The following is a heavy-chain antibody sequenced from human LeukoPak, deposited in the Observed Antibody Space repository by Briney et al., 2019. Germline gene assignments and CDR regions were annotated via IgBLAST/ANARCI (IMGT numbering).Heavy chain of an antibody. V-gene: IGHV4-59*01. D-gene: IGHD3-3*01. CDR2: IYYSGST. Sequence: SETLSLTCTVSGGSISSYYWSWIRLPPGKGLEWIGYIYYSGSTNYNPSLKSRVTISVDTSKNQFSLKLSSVTAADTAVYYCARVFGVVDAFDIWGQGTMVTVSS. J-gene: IGHJ3*02. CDR3: ARVFGVVDAFDI. CDR1: GGSISSYY.